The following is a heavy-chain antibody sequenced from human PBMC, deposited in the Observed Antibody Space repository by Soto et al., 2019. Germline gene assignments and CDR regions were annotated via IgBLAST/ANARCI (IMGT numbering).Heavy chain of an antibody. V-gene: IGHV3-7*01. CDR3: ARDRRTTIFGVVTHAFDI. D-gene: IGHD3-3*01. Sequence: GGSLRLSCAASGFTFSSYWMSWVRQAPGKGLEWVANIKQDGSEKYYVDYVKGRFTISRDNAKNSLYLKMNSLRAEDTVVYYCARDRRTTIFGVVTHAFDIWGQGTMVTVSS. CDR1: GFTFSSYW. J-gene: IGHJ3*02. CDR2: IKQDGSEK.